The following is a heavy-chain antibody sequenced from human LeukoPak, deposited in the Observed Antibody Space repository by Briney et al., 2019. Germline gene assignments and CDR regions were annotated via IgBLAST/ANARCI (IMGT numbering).Heavy chain of an antibody. J-gene: IGHJ4*02. CDR3: ARWYPLDY. CDR1: GGPISSSSYY. Sequence: SETLSLTCTVSGGPISSSSYYWGWIRQPPGKGLEWIGSSYYSGSTYYNPSLKSRVTISVDTSKNQFSLKLSSVTAADTAVYYCARWYPLDYWGQGTLVTVSS. D-gene: IGHD4-23*01. V-gene: IGHV4-39*01. CDR2: SYYSGST.